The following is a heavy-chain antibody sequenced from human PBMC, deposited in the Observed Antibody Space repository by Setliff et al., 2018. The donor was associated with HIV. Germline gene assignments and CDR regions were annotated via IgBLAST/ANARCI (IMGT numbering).Heavy chain of an antibody. Sequence: SETLSLTCAVSGSSISNAYYWGFIRQSPGKGLEWIASVHYGGSIFYNPSLKSRVTLSVGTSKRQFFLNLSSATTADTAMYYCVRPSFGIGGGSMFDSWGQGIVVTVSS. CDR2: VHYGGSI. CDR1: GSSISNAYY. V-gene: IGHV4-38-2*01. CDR3: VRPSFGIGGGSMFDS. J-gene: IGHJ4*02. D-gene: IGHD3-3*01.